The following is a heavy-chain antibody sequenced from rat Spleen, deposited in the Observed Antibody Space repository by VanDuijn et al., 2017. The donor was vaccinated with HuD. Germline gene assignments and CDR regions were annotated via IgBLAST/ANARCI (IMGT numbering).Heavy chain of an antibody. CDR2: ITSGGSNT. D-gene: IGHD1-11*01. CDR1: GFTFSSFA. J-gene: IGHJ2*01. V-gene: IGHV5-25*01. Sequence: EVQLVESGGGLVQPGRSLKLSCAASGFTFSSFAMAWVRQAPKKGLEWVATITSGGSNTYYPDSVKGRFTISRDNAKSTLYLQMDSLRSEDTATYSCAKDRGRYSPFDYWGQGVMVTVSS. CDR3: AKDRGRYSPFDY.